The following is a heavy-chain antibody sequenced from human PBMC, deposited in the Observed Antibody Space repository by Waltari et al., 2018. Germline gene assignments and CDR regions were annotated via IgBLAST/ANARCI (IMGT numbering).Heavy chain of an antibody. CDR2: ISSSSSTI. CDR3: AKGTAGFDWLLYTFDY. V-gene: IGHV3-48*04. Sequence: EVQLVESGGGLVQPGGSLRLSCAASGFTFSSYSMNWVRQAPGKGLEWVSYISSSSSTIYYADSVKGRFTISRDNAKNSLYLQMNSLRAEDTAVYYCAKGTAGFDWLLYTFDYWGQGTLVIVSS. J-gene: IGHJ4*02. D-gene: IGHD3-9*01. CDR1: GFTFSSYS.